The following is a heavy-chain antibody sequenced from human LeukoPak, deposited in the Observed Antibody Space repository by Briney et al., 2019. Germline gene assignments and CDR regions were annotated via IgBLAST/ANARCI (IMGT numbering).Heavy chain of an antibody. J-gene: IGHJ6*03. D-gene: IGHD7-27*01. CDR3: ARGAGEGFYYYYYMDV. V-gene: IGHV4-34*01. Sequence: SETLSLTCAVYGGSFSGYYWSWIRQPPGKGLEWIGEINHSGSTNYNPFLKSRVTISVDTSKNQFSLKLSSVTAADTAVYYCARGAGEGFYYYYYMDVWGKGTTVTVSS. CDR1: GGSFSGYY. CDR2: INHSGST.